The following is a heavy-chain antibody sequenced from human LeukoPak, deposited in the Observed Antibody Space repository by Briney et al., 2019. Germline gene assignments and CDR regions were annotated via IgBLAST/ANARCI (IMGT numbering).Heavy chain of an antibody. Sequence: GGSLRLSCAAPGFTFNAYGMHWVRQAPGKGVEWVAYIQYEGSNQQYADSVKGRFIISRDSSKNIMYLQMNSLRAEDTAVYYCAKDRCSNGIGCYYYYMDVWGKGTTVTISS. CDR2: IQYEGSNQ. J-gene: IGHJ6*03. CDR1: GFTFNAYG. D-gene: IGHD2-8*01. CDR3: AKDRCSNGIGCYYYYMDV. V-gene: IGHV3-30*02.